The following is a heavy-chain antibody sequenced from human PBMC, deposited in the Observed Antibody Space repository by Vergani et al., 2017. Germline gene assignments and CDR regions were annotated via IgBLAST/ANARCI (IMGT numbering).Heavy chain of an antibody. CDR2: IYYSGST. V-gene: IGHV4-30-4*01. J-gene: IGHJ4*02. D-gene: IGHD5-18*01. Sequence: QVQLQESGPGLVKPSQTLSLTCTVSGGSISSGDYYWSWLRHPPGKGLEWIGYIYYSGSTYYNPSLKSRVTISVDTSKNQFSLKLSSVTAADTAVYYCARNSGYSYGYSPSYWGQGTLVTVSS. CDR3: ARNSGYSYGYSPSY. CDR1: GGSISSGDYY.